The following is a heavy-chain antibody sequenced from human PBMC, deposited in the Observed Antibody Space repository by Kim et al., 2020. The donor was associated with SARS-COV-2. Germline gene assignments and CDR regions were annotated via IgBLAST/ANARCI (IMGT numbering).Heavy chain of an antibody. CDR3: AKDASADIMARYFDS. Sequence: ADSVKGRFTIYRDHSRDSVYLQMNSLRHADTAFYYCAKDASADIMARYFDSWGQGTLVSVSS. J-gene: IGHJ4*02. V-gene: IGHV3-43*01.